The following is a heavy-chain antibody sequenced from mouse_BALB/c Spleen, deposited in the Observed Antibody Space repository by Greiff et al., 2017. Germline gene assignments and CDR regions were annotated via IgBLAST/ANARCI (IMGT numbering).Heavy chain of an antibody. Sequence: EVQGVESGGGLVQPGGSRKLSCAASGFTFSSFGMHWVRQAPEKGLEWVAYISSGSSTIYYADTVKGRFTISRDNPKNTLFLQMTSLRSEDTAMYYCARGGGTTVKDYFDYWGQGTTLTVSS. CDR1: GFTFSSFG. J-gene: IGHJ2*01. V-gene: IGHV5-17*02. CDR3: ARGGGTTVKDYFDY. CDR2: ISSGSSTI. D-gene: IGHD1-1*01.